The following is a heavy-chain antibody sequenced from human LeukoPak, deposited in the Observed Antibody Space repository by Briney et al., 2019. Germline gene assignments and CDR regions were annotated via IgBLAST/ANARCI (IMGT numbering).Heavy chain of an antibody. D-gene: IGHD2-8*01. CDR3: ARETGDIVLMVYDNWFDP. Sequence: QPGGSLRLSCAASGFTFSSYWMSWVRQAPGKGLEWVANIKQDGGEKYYVDSVKGRFTISRDNAKNSLYLQMNSLRAEDTAVYYCARETGDIVLMVYDNWFDPWGQGTLVTVSS. J-gene: IGHJ5*02. CDR2: IKQDGGEK. V-gene: IGHV3-7*01. CDR1: GFTFSSYW.